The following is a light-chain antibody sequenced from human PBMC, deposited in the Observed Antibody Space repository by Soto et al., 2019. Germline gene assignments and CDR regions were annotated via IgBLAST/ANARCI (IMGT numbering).Light chain of an antibody. V-gene: IGKV1-12*01. J-gene: IGKJ4*01. Sequence: SSFAVSLYKRDRVTITCLASQDISSWLTWYQQKPGKAPKVLIYIASRLQSGVPSRFSGSRSGTDFSLTISSLQPEDFARYYCQLSKCLPHTFGGGTNVDIK. CDR1: QDISSW. CDR3: QLSKCLPHT. CDR2: IAS.